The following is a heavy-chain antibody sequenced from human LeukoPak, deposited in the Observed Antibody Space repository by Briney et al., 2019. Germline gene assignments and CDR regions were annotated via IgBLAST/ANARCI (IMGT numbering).Heavy chain of an antibody. J-gene: IGHJ6*03. CDR3: ARGGSSWYYYYMDV. Sequence: SETLSLTCSVSGGSISSYYWSWIRQPPGKGLEWIGYIYYSGSTNYNPSLKSRVTISVDTSKNQFSLKLSSVTAADTAVYYCARGGSSWYYYYMDVWGKGTTVTVSS. CDR2: IYYSGST. CDR1: GGSISSYY. V-gene: IGHV4-59*12. D-gene: IGHD6-13*01.